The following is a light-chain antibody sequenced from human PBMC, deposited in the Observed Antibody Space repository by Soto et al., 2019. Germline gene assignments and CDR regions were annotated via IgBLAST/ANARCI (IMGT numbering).Light chain of an antibody. Sequence: QSVLTQPASVSGSPGQSITIACTGPNRDVGSYNLVSWYQQRPGEAPKLIISEVRNRPSGISYRFTGSKSGNTASLTISGLQAEDEADYYCSSYTTTSTLVFGGGTKVTVL. CDR1: NRDVGSYNL. J-gene: IGLJ3*02. CDR2: EVR. CDR3: SSYTTTSTLV. V-gene: IGLV2-14*01.